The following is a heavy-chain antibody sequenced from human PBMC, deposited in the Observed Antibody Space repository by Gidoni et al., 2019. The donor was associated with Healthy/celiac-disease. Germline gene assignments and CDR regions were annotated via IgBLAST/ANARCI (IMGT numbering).Heavy chain of an antibody. CDR2: INHSGST. V-gene: IGHV4-34*01. CDR3: ASLGYCSSTSCYSAFDY. CDR1: GGSFIGYY. D-gene: IGHD2-2*02. J-gene: IGHJ4*02. Sequence: QVQLQQWGAGLLKPSETLSLTCAVHGGSFIGYYWSWIRQPPGKGLEWIGEINHSGSTNYNPSLKSRVTISVDTSKNQFSLKLSSVTAADTAVYYCASLGYCSSTSCYSAFDYWGQGTLVTVSS.